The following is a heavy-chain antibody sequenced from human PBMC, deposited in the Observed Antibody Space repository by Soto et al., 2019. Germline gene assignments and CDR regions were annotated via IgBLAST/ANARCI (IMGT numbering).Heavy chain of an antibody. J-gene: IGHJ3*02. CDR3: ARKYYYDSSGAFGI. D-gene: IGHD3-22*01. CDR1: GGTFSSYA. CDR2: IIPIFGTA. V-gene: IGHV1-69*01. Sequence: QVQLVQSGAEVKKPGSSVKVSCKASGGTFSSYAISWVRQAPAQGLEWVAGIIPIFGTANYAQKLQGRVQIPADESTSTAYMEMSSVRSEDTAVYYCARKYYYDSSGAFGIWGQGTMVTVSS.